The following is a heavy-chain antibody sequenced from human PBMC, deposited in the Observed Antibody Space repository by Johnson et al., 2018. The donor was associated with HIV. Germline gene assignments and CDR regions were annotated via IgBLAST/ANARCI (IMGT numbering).Heavy chain of an antibody. CDR2: ISYDGGDT. CDR3: AREQATVWFRASGAACNI. CDR1: GFTFSSFA. D-gene: IGHD3-10*01. Sequence: QVQLVESGGGVVQPGRSLRLSCAASGFTFSSFAIHWVRQAPGKGLEWVAVISYDGGDTWYADSVQGRFTVSRDNSTDKLYLQMNNARVEDTALYYCAREQATVWFRASGAACNIWGQGTTVTVSS. J-gene: IGHJ3*02. V-gene: IGHV3-30*07.